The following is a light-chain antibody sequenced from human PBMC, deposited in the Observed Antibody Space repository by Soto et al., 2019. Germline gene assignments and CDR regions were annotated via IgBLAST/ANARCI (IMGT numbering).Light chain of an antibody. V-gene: IGKV1-5*03. CDR2: KAS. Sequence: DIQMTQSPSTLSASIGDRVTITCRASQSISNWLAWYQQKPGEAPKLLIYKASNLENGVPSRFSGSGSGTDFTLTISSLQPEDFATYYCLQDYNYPRTFGQGTKVDI. CDR3: LQDYNYPRT. J-gene: IGKJ1*01. CDR1: QSISNW.